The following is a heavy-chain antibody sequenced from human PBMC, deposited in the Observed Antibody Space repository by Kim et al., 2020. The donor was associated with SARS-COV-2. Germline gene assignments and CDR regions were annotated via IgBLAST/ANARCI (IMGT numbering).Heavy chain of an antibody. Sequence: SPSFQGQVTISADKSISTAYLQWSSLKASDTAMYYCARLVVGASYADFDYWGQGTLVTVSS. CDR3: ARLVVGASYADFDY. D-gene: IGHD1-26*01. J-gene: IGHJ4*02. V-gene: IGHV5-51*01.